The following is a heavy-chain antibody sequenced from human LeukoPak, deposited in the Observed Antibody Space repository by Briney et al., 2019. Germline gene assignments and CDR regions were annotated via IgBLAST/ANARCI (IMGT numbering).Heavy chain of an antibody. CDR2: ISAYNGNT. CDR1: GYTFTSYD. J-gene: IGHJ3*02. V-gene: IGHV1-18*01. Sequence: ASVKVSCKASGYTFTSYDISWVQQAPGQGLEWMGWISAYNGNTNYAQKLQGRVTMTTDTSTSTAYMELRSLRSDDTAVYYCARPLWVGGIDAFDIWGQGTMVTVSS. D-gene: IGHD1-26*01. CDR3: ARPLWVGGIDAFDI.